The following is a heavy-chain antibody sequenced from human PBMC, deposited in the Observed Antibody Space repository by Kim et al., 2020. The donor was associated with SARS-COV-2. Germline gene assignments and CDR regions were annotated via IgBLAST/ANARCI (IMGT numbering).Heavy chain of an antibody. J-gene: IGHJ4*02. CDR2: ISGSGGTT. D-gene: IGHD2-2*01. CDR1: GFTFSNYA. CDR3: AKVRLSSTTDPDC. V-gene: IGHV3-23*01. Sequence: GGSLRLSCAASGFTFSNYAMSWVRQAPGKGLEWVSVISGSGGTTYYADSVKGGFTVSRDNSKNTLYLQMNSLRAEDTAVYYCAKVRLSSTTDPDCWGQGTLVNVSS.